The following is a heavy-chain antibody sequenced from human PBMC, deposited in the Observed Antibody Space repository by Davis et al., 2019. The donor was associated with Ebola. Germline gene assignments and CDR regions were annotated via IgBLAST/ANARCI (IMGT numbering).Heavy chain of an antibody. CDR3: AKAQPSAYNYNDY. CDR2: ISSSGGIA. Sequence: GESLKISCAASGFTFSSYAMICVRQAPGKGLEWVSFISSSGGIAYYADSVKGRFTISRDNSKNTLYLQMNSLRAEDTAVYYCAKAQPSAYNYNDYWGQGTLVTVSS. V-gene: IGHV3-23*01. CDR1: GFTFSSYA. D-gene: IGHD2-2*01. J-gene: IGHJ4*02.